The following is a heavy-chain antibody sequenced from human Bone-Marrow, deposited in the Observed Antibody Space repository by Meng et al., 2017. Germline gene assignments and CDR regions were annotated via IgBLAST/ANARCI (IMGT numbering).Heavy chain of an antibody. CDR1: GYTFTSYG. Sequence: QGPVVKCGPWGKEPGASVKVSCKASGYTFTSYGISWVRQAPGQGLEWMGWISAYNGNTNYAQKLQGRVTMTTDTSTSTAYMELRSLRSDDTAVYYCARDPHYYDSSGYFPFDYWGQGTLVTVSS. CDR3: ARDPHYYDSSGYFPFDY. J-gene: IGHJ4*02. CDR2: ISAYNGNT. V-gene: IGHV1-18*01. D-gene: IGHD3-22*01.